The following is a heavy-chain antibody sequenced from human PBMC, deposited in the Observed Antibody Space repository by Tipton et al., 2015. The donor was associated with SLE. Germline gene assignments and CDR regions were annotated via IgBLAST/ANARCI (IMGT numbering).Heavy chain of an antibody. Sequence: SLRLSCAASGFTFSSYGMHWVRQAPGKGLEWVAVISYDGSNKYYADSVKGRFTISRDNSKNTLYLQMNSLRAEDTAVYYCASSGRERWLQPRDYWGQGTLVTVSS. CDR3: ASSGRERWLQPRDY. CDR2: ISYDGSNK. V-gene: IGHV3-30*03. J-gene: IGHJ4*02. D-gene: IGHD5-24*01. CDR1: GFTFSSYG.